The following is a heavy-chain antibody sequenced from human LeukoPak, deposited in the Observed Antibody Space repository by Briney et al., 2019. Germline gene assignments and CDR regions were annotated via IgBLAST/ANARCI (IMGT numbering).Heavy chain of an antibody. V-gene: IGHV3-48*04. CDR2: ITPSSRTI. CDR3: AKVPTSDYGSGLEYFQH. J-gene: IGHJ1*01. CDR1: GFTFSSYW. Sequence: GGSLRLSCAASGFTFSSYWMSWVRQAPGKGLEWVSYITPSSRTIYDADSVKGRFTISRDNAKKSLYLQMNSLRAEDTAVYYCAKVPTSDYGSGLEYFQHWGQGTLVTVSS. D-gene: IGHD4-17*01.